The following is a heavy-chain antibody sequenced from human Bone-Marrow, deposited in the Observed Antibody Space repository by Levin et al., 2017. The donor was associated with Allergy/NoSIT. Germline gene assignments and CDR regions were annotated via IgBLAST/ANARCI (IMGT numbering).Heavy chain of an antibody. Sequence: LSLTCAASGLTFTNSGMSWVRQAPGKGLEWVSDISASGNTYYADSVRARFTISRDISTSTVFLQMDSLRAEDTAVYFCATDRELFTIAVPGMHDYWGQGTLVVVSS. CDR2: ISASGNT. J-gene: IGHJ4*02. V-gene: IGHV3-23*01. CDR1: GLTFTNSG. CDR3: ATDRELFTIAVPGMHDY. D-gene: IGHD6-19*01.